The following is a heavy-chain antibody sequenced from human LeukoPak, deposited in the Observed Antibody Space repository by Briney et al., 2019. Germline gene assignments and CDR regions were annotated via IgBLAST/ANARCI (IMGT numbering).Heavy chain of an antibody. V-gene: IGHV4-39*01. D-gene: IGHD3-10*01. CDR2: IYYSGST. CDR1: GGSISSSSYY. CDR3: ASNGDVLLWFGELAPDAFDI. J-gene: IGHJ3*02. Sequence: EPSETLSLTCTVSGGSISSSSYYWGWIRQPPGKGLEWIGSIYYSGSTYYNSALKSRVTISVDTSKNQFSLKLSSVTAADTAVYYCASNGDVLLWFGELAPDAFDIWGQGTMVTVSS.